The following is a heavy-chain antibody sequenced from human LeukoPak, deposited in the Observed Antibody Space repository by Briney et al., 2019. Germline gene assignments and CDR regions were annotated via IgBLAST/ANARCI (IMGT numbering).Heavy chain of an antibody. Sequence: GGSLRLSCAASGFTFNTYNLNWVRQAPGKGLEWVSYISSSSGTIYYAGSVKGRFTVSRDNAKKSLHLQMNSLRAEDTAVYYCAREMAYCGGDCYSGFDYYYGMDVWGQGTTVTVSS. V-gene: IGHV3-48*01. J-gene: IGHJ6*02. D-gene: IGHD2-21*02. CDR3: AREMAYCGGDCYSGFDYYYGMDV. CDR2: ISSSSGTI. CDR1: GFTFNTYN.